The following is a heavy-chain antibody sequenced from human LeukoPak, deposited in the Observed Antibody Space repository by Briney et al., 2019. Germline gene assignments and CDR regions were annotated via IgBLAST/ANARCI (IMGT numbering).Heavy chain of an antibody. V-gene: IGHV3-20*04. CDR2: INWNGDST. J-gene: IGHJ4*02. Sequence: GGSLRLSCAASGFSFDDYCLTWVRQAPGKGLEWVSGINWNGDSTDYADSVKGRFTISRDNAKNSLYLQMNSLRAEDTALYYCARDLRVVITGSFDSWGQGTLVTVSS. D-gene: IGHD3-22*01. CDR3: ARDLRVVITGSFDS. CDR1: GFSFDDYC.